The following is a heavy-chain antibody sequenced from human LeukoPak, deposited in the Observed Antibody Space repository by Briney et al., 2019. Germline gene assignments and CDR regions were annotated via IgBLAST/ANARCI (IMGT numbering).Heavy chain of an antibody. V-gene: IGHV3-74*01. Sequence: PGGSLRLSCAASGFTFSSYWMHWVRQAPGKGLVWVSRINSDGSSTSYADSVKGRFTISRDNAKNTLYLQMNSLRAEDTAVYYCARVATYYDSSGYNSGSFDYWGQGTLVTVSS. D-gene: IGHD3-22*01. J-gene: IGHJ4*02. CDR2: INSDGSST. CDR1: GFTFSSYW. CDR3: ARVATYYDSSGYNSGSFDY.